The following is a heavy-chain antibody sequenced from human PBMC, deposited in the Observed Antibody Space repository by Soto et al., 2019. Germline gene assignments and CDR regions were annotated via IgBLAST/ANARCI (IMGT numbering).Heavy chain of an antibody. CDR3: AKWPITYLRGYAPFDL. V-gene: IGHV3-23*01. D-gene: IGHD1-1*01. Sequence: EVHLLESGGGLAQPGGPLNLSGKAPGSPFRGNAFIWVRQAPGRGLEGVAGIGGSGDITYSADSVRGRFIIARDNSQNTLYLQVDRLRVEDTAVYYCAKWPITYLRGYAPFDLWGQGTRVTVSS. J-gene: IGHJ4*02. CDR1: GSPFRGNA. CDR2: IGGSGDIT.